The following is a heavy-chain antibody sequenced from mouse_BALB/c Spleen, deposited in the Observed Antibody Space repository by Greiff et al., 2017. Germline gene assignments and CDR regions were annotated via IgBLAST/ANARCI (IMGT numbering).Heavy chain of an antibody. CDR3: ARGGYGSSYYFDY. CDR2: ISDGGSYT. V-gene: IGHV5-4*02. D-gene: IGHD1-1*01. J-gene: IGHJ2*01. Sequence: DVMLVESGGGLVKPGGSLKLSCAASGFTFSDYYMYWVRQTPEKRLEWVATISDGGSYTYYPDSVKGRFTISRDNAKNNLYLQMSSLKSEDTAMYYCARGGYGSSYYFDYWGQGTTLTVSS. CDR1: GFTFSDYY.